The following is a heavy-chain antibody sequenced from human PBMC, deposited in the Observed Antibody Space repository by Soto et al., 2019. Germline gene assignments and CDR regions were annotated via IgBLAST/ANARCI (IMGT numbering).Heavy chain of an antibody. V-gene: IGHV3-23*01. CDR2: ISGSGGRT. J-gene: IGHJ4*02. CDR3: VSGYTGFPFDY. CDR1: GFTFSSYA. Sequence: PGGSLRLSCAASGFTFSSYAMSWVRQAPGKGLEWVSAISGSGGRTYYADSVKGRFTISRDNSKNSLYLQMNSLRAVYMAVYYCVSGYTGFPFDYWGQGTLVTVSS. D-gene: IGHD2-2*02.